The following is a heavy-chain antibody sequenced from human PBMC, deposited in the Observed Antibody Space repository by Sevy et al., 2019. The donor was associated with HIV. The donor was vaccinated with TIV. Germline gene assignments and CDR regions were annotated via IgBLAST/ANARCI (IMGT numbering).Heavy chain of an antibody. CDR3: ARDLGAAAGMMYDY. CDR1: GGSISSYY. CDR2: VYYSGST. V-gene: IGHV4-59*01. D-gene: IGHD6-13*01. J-gene: IGHJ4*02. Sequence: WETLSLTCTVSGGSISSYYWSWIRLPPGKGLEWIGYVYYSGSTNDNPSLKSRVTISVDTSKNQFSLKLSSVTDADTAVYYCARDLGAAAGMMYDYWGQGTLVTVSS.